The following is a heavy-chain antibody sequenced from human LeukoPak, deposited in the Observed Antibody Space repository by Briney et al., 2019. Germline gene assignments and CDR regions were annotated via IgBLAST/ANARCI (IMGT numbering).Heavy chain of an antibody. Sequence: GRSLRLSCAASGFTFDDYAMHWVRQAPGKGLEWVSAIGVAGDTFYAGSVKGRFTISRENAKNALFLQMNSLRAGDTAVYYCTRDRHGMDVWGQGTTVTVSS. J-gene: IGHJ6*02. V-gene: IGHV3-13*01. CDR2: IGVAGDT. CDR1: GFTFDDYA. CDR3: TRDRHGMDV.